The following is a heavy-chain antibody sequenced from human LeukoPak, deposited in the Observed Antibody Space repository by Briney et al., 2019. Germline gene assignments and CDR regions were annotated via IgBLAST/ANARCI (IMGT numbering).Heavy chain of an antibody. CDR3: GRQIRAGAFDI. CDR2: INAGNGNT. D-gene: IGHD6-19*01. J-gene: IGHJ3*02. V-gene: IGHV1-3*01. Sequence: ASVKVSCKASGYTFTSYAMHWVRQAPGQRLEWMGWINAGNGNTKYSQKFQGRVTMTEDTSTNTAYMELSSLRSDDTAVYYCGRQIRAGAFDIWGQGTIVTVSS. CDR1: GYTFTSYA.